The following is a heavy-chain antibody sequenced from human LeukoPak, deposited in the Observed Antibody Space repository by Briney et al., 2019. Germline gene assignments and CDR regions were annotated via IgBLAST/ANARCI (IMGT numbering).Heavy chain of an antibody. CDR2: IYYSGST. D-gene: IGHD3-22*01. CDR1: GGSISSSSYY. V-gene: IGHV4-39*01. CDR3: ARQYYYDSSGYYYAHNWLDP. J-gene: IGHJ5*02. Sequence: SETLSLTCTVSGGSISSSSYYWGWIRQPPGKGLEWIGSIYYSGSTYYNPSLKSRVTISVDTSKNQFSLKLSSVTAADTAVYYCARQYYYDSSGYYYAHNWLDPWGQGTLVTVSS.